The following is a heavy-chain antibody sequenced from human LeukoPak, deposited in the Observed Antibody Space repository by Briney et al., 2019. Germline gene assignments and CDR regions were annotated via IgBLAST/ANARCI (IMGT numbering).Heavy chain of an antibody. D-gene: IGHD3-10*01. CDR1: GFTFSSYA. CDR3: AKYGSGSYYNGQFDY. J-gene: IGHJ4*02. V-gene: IGHV3-23*01. CDR2: ISGSGGST. Sequence: PGGSLRLSCAASGFTFSSYAMSWVRQAPGKGLGWVSAISGSGGSTYYADSVKGRFTISRDNSKNTLYLQMNSLRAEDTAVYYCAKYGSGSYYNGQFDYWGQGTLVTVSS.